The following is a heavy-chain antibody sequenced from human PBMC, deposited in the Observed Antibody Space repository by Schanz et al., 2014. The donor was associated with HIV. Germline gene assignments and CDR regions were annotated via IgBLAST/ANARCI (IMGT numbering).Heavy chain of an antibody. D-gene: IGHD3-22*01. J-gene: IGHJ4*02. V-gene: IGHV3-23*04. CDR1: GVTFNTYA. Sequence: VQLVESGGGVVQPGRSLRLSCAASGVTFNTYAMSWVRQAPGKGLEWVSGITDNGGSPYYADSVKGRFTISRDNSRNTVYLQMNSLRAEDTAVYYCAKDRTWDYYDSSGYPYYFDYWGQGTLVTVSS. CDR3: AKDRTWDYYDSSGYPYYFDY. CDR2: ITDNGGSP.